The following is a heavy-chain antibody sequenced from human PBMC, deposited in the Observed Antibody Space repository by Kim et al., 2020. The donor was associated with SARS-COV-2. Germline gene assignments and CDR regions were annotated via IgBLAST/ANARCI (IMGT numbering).Heavy chain of an antibody. J-gene: IGHJ6*02. CDR3: ARGGDNYDILTGYFGASNYYYYGMDV. D-gene: IGHD3-9*01. Sequence: ASVKVSCKASGYTFTSYAMHWVRQAPGQRLEWMGWINAGNGNTKYSQKFQGRVTITRDTSASTAYMELSSLRSEDTAVYYCARGGDNYDILTGYFGASNYYYYGMDVWGQGTTVTVSS. CDR1: GYTFTSYA. V-gene: IGHV1-3*01. CDR2: INAGNGNT.